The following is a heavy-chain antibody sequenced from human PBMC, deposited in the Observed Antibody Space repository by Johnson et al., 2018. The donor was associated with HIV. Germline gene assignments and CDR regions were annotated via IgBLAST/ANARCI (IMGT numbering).Heavy chain of an antibody. CDR2: ISYDGSNK. D-gene: IGHD2-15*01. CDR3: AKNGGVGGGSSNGAFDI. Sequence: QVQLVESGGGLVQPGGSLRLSCAASGFTFSSYGMHWVRQAPGKGLEWVAVISYDGSNKYYADSVKGRFTISRDNSKNTLYLQMNSLRAEDTAVYYCAKNGGVGGGSSNGAFDIWGQGTMVTVSS. V-gene: IGHV3-30*18. CDR1: GFTFSSYG. J-gene: IGHJ3*02.